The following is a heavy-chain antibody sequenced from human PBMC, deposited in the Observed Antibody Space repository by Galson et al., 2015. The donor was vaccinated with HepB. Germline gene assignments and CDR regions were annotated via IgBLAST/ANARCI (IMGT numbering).Heavy chain of an antibody. CDR2: IWHDGQVK. CDR1: GFTLSHYG. Sequence: SLRLSCAASGFTLSHYGMHWVRQAPGRGLEWVAVIWHDGQVKYYADSVKGRFTISRDNSRSTLYLEMNSLRVEDTAVYYCARDKGQEAPMDVWGKGTTVIVSS. J-gene: IGHJ6*03. CDR3: ARDKGQEAPMDV. V-gene: IGHV3-33*01.